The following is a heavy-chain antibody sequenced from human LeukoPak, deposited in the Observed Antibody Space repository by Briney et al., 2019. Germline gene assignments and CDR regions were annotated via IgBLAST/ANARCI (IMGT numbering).Heavy chain of an antibody. D-gene: IGHD3-22*01. CDR2: IYYSGST. CDR3: ARHKTEGGYGPFDY. J-gene: IGHJ4*02. Sequence: SETLSLTCTVSGGSISSSSYSSGWIRQPPGKGLEWIGSIYYSGSTYYNPSLKSRVTISVDTSKNQFSLRLSSVTAADTAVYYCARHKTEGGYGPFDYWGQGTLVPVSS. V-gene: IGHV4-39*01. CDR1: GGSISSSSYS.